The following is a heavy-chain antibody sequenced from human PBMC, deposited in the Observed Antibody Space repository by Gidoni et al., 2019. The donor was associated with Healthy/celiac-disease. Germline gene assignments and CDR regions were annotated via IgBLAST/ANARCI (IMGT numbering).Heavy chain of an antibody. D-gene: IGHD3-3*01. J-gene: IGHJ6*02. V-gene: IGHV3-23*01. CDR3: AKDTVFGVVILTLGGMDV. Sequence: EVQLLESGGGLVQPGGSLRLSCAASGFTFRSYAMSWVRQAPGKGLGWVSAISGSGGSTYYADSVKGRFTISRDNSKNTLYLQMNSLRAEDTAVYYCAKDTVFGVVILTLGGMDVWGQGTTVTVSS. CDR1: GFTFRSYA. CDR2: ISGSGGST.